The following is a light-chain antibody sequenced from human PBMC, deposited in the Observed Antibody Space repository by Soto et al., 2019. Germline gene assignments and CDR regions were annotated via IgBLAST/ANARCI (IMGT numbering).Light chain of an antibody. J-gene: IGLJ1*01. Sequence: QSVLTQPASVSGSPGQSITISCTGTISDVGSYNYVSWYQQYPGKAPKLMIYDVSTRPSGVSDRFSGSKSGNTASLTISGLRAEDEADYYCGSYTTSSNYVVGQRTKVTV. CDR2: DVS. CDR1: ISDVGSYNY. V-gene: IGLV2-14*03. CDR3: GSYTTSSNYV.